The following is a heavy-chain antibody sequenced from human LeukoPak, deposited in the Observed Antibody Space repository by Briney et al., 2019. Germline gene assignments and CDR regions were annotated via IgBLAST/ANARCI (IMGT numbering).Heavy chain of an antibody. V-gene: IGHV1-46*01. CDR1: GYTFTSYG. CDR3: ARDNSVGDNAWWFDP. Sequence: ASVKVSCKASGYTFTSYGINWVRRAPGQGLEWMGIINPSGGSTSYAQKFQGRVTMTRDTSTSTVYMELSSLRSGDTAIYYCARDNSVGDNAWWFDPWGQGTLVTVSS. J-gene: IGHJ5*02. D-gene: IGHD1-26*01. CDR2: INPSGGST.